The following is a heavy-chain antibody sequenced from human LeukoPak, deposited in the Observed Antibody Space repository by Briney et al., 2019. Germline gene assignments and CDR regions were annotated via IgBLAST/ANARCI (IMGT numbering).Heavy chain of an antibody. CDR1: GGSISSSSYY. J-gene: IGHJ6*02. V-gene: IGHV4-39*07. Sequence: SETLSLTCTVSGGSISSSSYYWGWIRQPPGKGLEWIGTIYYSGSTYYNPSLKSRVTISVDTSKNQFSLKLSSVTAADTAVYYCARVQSSGWLYYGMDVWGQGTMVTVSS. CDR2: IYYSGST. D-gene: IGHD6-19*01. CDR3: ARVQSSGWLYYGMDV.